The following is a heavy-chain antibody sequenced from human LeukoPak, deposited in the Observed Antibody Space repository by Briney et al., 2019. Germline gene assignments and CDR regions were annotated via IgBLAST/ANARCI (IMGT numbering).Heavy chain of an antibody. D-gene: IGHD1-26*01. CDR3: ARGGGGTYSRPSYFDY. Sequence: SETLSLTCTVSGGSISSSSYYWGWIRQPPGKGLEWIGNIYYSGSTYYNPSLKSRVTISVDTSKNQFSLKLRSVTAADTALYYCARGGGGTYSRPSYFDYWGQGTLVTVSS. J-gene: IGHJ4*02. V-gene: IGHV4-39*07. CDR2: IYYSGST. CDR1: GGSISSSSYY.